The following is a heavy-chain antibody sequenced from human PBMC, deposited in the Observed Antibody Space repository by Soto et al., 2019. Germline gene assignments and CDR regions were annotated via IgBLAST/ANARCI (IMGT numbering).Heavy chain of an antibody. CDR2: INPNSGGT. Sequence: ASVKISCKASGYTFTGYYMHWVRQAPGQGLEWIGWINPNSGGTNYAQKFQGRVTMTGDTSISTAYMELSRLRSDDTAVYYCARDRRGDYDFWSGYQLDYYGMDVWGQGTTVTVSS. D-gene: IGHD3-3*01. J-gene: IGHJ6*02. V-gene: IGHV1-2*02. CDR1: GYTFTGYY. CDR3: ARDRRGDYDFWSGYQLDYYGMDV.